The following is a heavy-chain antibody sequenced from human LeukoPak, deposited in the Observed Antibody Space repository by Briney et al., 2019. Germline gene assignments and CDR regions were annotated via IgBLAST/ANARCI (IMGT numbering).Heavy chain of an antibody. CDR2: ISAYNGNT. V-gene: IGHV1-18*01. D-gene: IGHD4-17*01. CDR3: ARAVPYGDYELGDY. CDR1: GYTFTSYG. Sequence: ASVKVSFTASGYTFTSYGISWVRQAPGQGLEWMGWISAYNGNTNYAQKLQGRVTMTTDTSTSTAYMELRSLRSDDTAVYYCARAVPYGDYELGDYWGQGTLVTVSS. J-gene: IGHJ4*02.